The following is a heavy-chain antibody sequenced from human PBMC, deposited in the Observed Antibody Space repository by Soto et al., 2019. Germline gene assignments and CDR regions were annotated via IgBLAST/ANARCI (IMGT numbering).Heavy chain of an antibody. V-gene: IGHV3-13*01. CDR3: ARGIQLWSLPGY. J-gene: IGHJ4*02. D-gene: IGHD5-18*01. CDR1: GFTLSAHD. Sequence: EVQLVESGGGLVQPGGSLRLSCAASGFTLSAHDMHWVRQGTGKGLEWVSAIGTGGDTYYAASVKGRFTVSRENAENSFYLQMNSLRADDTAVYYCARGIQLWSLPGYWGQGTPVTVSS. CDR2: IGTGGDT.